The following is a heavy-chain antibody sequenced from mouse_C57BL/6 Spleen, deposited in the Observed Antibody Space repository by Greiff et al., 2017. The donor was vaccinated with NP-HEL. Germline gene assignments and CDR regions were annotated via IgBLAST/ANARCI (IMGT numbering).Heavy chain of an antibody. CDR3: AKDSSGYYAMDY. Sequence: QVHVKQSGAELAKPGASVKLSCKASGYTFTSYWMHWVKQRPGQGLEWIGYINPSSGYTKYNQKFKDKATLTADKSSSTAYMQLSSLTYEDSAVYYCAKDSSGYYAMDYWGQGTSVTVSS. J-gene: IGHJ4*01. CDR1: GYTFTSYW. D-gene: IGHD3-2*02. CDR2: INPSSGYT. V-gene: IGHV1-7*01.